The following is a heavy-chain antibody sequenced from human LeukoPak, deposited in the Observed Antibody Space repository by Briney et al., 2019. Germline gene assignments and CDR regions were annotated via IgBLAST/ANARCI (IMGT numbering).Heavy chain of an antibody. CDR1: GFTFSSYA. J-gene: IGHJ4*02. Sequence: GGSLRLSCAASGFTFSSYAMSWVRQAPGKGLEWVSVIYSGGSTYYADSVKGRFTISRDNSKNTLYLQMNSLRAEDTAVYYCARRYYYDSSGYPDLDYWGQGTLVTVSS. CDR2: IYSGGST. CDR3: ARRYYYDSSGYPDLDY. D-gene: IGHD3-22*01. V-gene: IGHV3-66*01.